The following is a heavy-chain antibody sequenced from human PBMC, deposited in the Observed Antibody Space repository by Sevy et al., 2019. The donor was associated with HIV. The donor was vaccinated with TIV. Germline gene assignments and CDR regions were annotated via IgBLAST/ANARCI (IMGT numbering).Heavy chain of an antibody. V-gene: IGHV1-8*01. Sequence: ASVKVSCRASGYTFTSYDIHWVRQTTGQGLEWMGWMSPNSGNTGYAQKFQGRVTMTRDTSKGTAYMELSSLRPDDTAVYYCVRILSTSYYNYHALDVWGQGTTVTVSS. CDR3: VRILSTSYYNYHALDV. CDR2: MSPNSGNT. CDR1: GYTFTSYD. D-gene: IGHD2-2*01. J-gene: IGHJ6*02.